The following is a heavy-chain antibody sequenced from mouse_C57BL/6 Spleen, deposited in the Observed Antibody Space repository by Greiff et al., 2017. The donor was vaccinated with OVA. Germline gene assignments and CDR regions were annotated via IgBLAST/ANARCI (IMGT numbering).Heavy chain of an antibody. V-gene: IGHV8-5*01. J-gene: IGHJ4*01. D-gene: IGHD2-1*01. CDR1: GFSLSTSNMG. CDR3: AQIEGNPYAMDY. CDR2: IWWNDDK. Sequence: QVTLKVSGPGILQPSQTLSLTCSFSGFSLSTSNMGIGWIRQPSGKGLEWLAHIWWNDDKNYNPSLKSRLTISKDTSNNLGFLKITSVDTADTATYCCAQIEGNPYAMDYWGQGTSVTVSS.